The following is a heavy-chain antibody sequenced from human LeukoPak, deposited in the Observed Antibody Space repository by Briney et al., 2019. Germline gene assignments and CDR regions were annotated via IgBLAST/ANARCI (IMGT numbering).Heavy chain of an antibody. J-gene: IGHJ4*02. CDR2: INQDGSEE. D-gene: IGHD5-12*01. CDR3: VRDGGVSGYDLLDY. V-gene: IGHV3-7*01. CDR1: GFTSSSYA. Sequence: GGSLRLSCAASGFTSSSYAMHWVRQAPGKGLEWVAHINQDGSEEHYMDSVKARFIISRDNAKNSLSLQMDSLRAEDTAVYYCVRDGGVSGYDLLDYWGQGTLVTVSS.